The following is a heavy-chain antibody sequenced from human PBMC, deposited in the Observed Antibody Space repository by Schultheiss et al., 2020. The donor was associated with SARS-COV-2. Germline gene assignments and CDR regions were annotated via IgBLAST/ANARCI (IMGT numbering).Heavy chain of an antibody. CDR2: IYHSGST. CDR1: GGSISRSNW. V-gene: IGHV4-4*02. D-gene: IGHD3-3*01. Sequence: SETLSLTCAVSGGSISRSNWWSWVRQPPGKGLEWIGEIYHSGSTNYNPSLKSRVTISVDTSKNQFSLKLSSVTAADTAVYYCARGQVLWDFWSGYPPDVWGQGTTVTVAS. CDR3: ARGQVLWDFWSGYPPDV. J-gene: IGHJ6*02.